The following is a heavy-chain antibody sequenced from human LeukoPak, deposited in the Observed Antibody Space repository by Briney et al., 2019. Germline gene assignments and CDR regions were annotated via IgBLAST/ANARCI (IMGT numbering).Heavy chain of an antibody. Sequence: PSQTLSLTCTVSGGSISSGSYYWSWIRQPAGKGLEWIGRIYTSGSTNYNPSLKSRVTISVDTSKNQFSLKLSSVTAADTAVYYCARDRTSWFDPWGQGTLVTVSS. J-gene: IGHJ5*02. V-gene: IGHV4-61*02. CDR2: IYTSGST. CDR1: GGSISSGSYY. CDR3: ARDRTSWFDP.